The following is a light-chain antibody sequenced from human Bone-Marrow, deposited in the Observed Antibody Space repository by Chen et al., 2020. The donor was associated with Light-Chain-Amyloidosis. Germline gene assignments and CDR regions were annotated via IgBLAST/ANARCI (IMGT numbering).Light chain of an antibody. CDR3: QVWDRSSERPV. CDR1: KIGSTS. Sequence: SYVLTQPSSVSVAPGQTATIACGGNKIGSTSVHWYQQTPGQAPLLVVYDDSDRPSGIPERLSGSNSGNTATLTISRVEAGDEADYYCQVWDRSSERPVFGGGTKLTVL. V-gene: IGLV3-21*02. J-gene: IGLJ3*02. CDR2: DDS.